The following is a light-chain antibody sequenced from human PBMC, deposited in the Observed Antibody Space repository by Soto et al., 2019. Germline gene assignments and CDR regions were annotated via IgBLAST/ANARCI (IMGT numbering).Light chain of an antibody. J-gene: IGLJ1*01. Sequence: QSALTQPASVSGSPGQSITISCTGTSSDVGSYNLVSWYQQHPGKAPKLIIYENTKRPSGVSNRFSGSKSGNTASLTISGLQAEDEADYYCCSYAGSSTYVFGIGTKLTVL. CDR2: ENT. V-gene: IGLV2-23*01. CDR3: CSYAGSSTYV. CDR1: SSDVGSYNL.